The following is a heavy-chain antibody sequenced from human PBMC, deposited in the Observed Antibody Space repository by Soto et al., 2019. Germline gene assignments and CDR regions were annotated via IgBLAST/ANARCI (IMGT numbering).Heavy chain of an antibody. V-gene: IGHV1-18*01. D-gene: IGHD7-27*01. J-gene: IGHJ6*02. CDR3: ATELGFYGMDV. CDR2: ISAYNGNT. CDR1: GYTFTSYG. Sequence: ASVKVSCKASGYTFTSYGISWVRQAPGQGLEWMGWISAYNGNTNYAQKLQGRVTMTTDTSTSTAYMELRSLGSDDTAVYYCATELGFYGMDVWGQGTTVTVSS.